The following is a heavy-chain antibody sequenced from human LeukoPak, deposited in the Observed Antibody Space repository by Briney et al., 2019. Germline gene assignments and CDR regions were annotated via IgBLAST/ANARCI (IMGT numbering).Heavy chain of an antibody. V-gene: IGHV3-48*03. CDR3: ARVFLREPTRFDY. J-gene: IGHJ4*02. Sequence: GGSLRLSCAASGFTFSSYEMNWVRQAPGKGLEWVSYISSSGSTIYYADSVKGRFTISRDKAKNSLYLQMNSLRAEDTAVYYCARVFLREPTRFDYWGQGTLVTVSS. CDR1: GFTFSSYE. CDR2: ISSSGSTI. D-gene: IGHD1-26*01.